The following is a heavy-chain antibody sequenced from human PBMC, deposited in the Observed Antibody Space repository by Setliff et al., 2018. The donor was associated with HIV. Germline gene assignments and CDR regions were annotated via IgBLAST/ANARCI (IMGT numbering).Heavy chain of an antibody. CDR2: IIPIFGTA. D-gene: IGHD3-3*01. V-gene: IGHV1-69*05. CDR3: ARIFGDQGYYYGMDV. Sequence: ASVKVSCKASGGTFSSYAISWVRQAPGQGLEWMGGIIPIFGTANYAQKFQGRVTINTDESTSTAYMELSSLRSEDTAVYYCARIFGDQGYYYGMDVWGQGTTVTVSS. J-gene: IGHJ6*02. CDR1: GGTFSSYA.